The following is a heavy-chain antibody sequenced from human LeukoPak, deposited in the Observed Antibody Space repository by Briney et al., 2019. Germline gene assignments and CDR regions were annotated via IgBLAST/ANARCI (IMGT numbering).Heavy chain of an antibody. D-gene: IGHD3-10*01. V-gene: IGHV4-34*12. CDR2: IIHRGST. CDR1: GFTFSNTY. CDR3: ARLWFGELDNYYFYYGMDV. J-gene: IGHJ6*02. Sequence: GSLRLSCAASGFTFSNTYMSWIRQPPGKGLEWIGEIIHRGSTNYNPSLKSRVTISEDTSKNQFSLELSSVTAADTAVYYCARLWFGELDNYYFYYGMDVWGQGTPVTVSS.